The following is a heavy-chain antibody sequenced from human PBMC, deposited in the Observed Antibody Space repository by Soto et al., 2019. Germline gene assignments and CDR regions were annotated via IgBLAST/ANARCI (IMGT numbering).Heavy chain of an antibody. J-gene: IGHJ4*02. CDR3: ARDSRTATLDF. V-gene: IGHV1-69*01. CDR1: GGTFDSVT. CDR2: IIPVSGVP. Sequence: QVQLVQSGAEVKQPGSSVKVSCTISGGTFDSVTISWVRQAPGQGFEWMGGIIPVSGVPSYSRHFQGRITITADAYTRTAYMDLSGLKFEDTAVYFCARDSRTATLDFWGQGTLVSVS. D-gene: IGHD2-2*01.